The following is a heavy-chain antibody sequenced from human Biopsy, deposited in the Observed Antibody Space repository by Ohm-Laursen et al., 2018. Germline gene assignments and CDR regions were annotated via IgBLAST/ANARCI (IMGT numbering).Heavy chain of an antibody. CDR1: GFTLSTYA. D-gene: IGHD3-9*01. CDR3: AKVSPTILSSFDY. V-gene: IGHV3-23*01. CDR2: ITSSGAST. J-gene: IGHJ4*02. Sequence: SLRLSCSASGFTLSTYAMSWVRQVPGKGLEWVSSITSSGASTDFADSVKGRFTISRDNSKNTLYLQMNSLRAEDTAVYYCAKVSPTILSSFDYWGQGTLVTVSS.